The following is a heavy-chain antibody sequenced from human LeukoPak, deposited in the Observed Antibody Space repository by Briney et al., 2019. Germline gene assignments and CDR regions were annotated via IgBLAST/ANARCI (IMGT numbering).Heavy chain of an antibody. Sequence: PGGSLRLSCAASGFTFSSYEMNWVRQAPGKGLEWVSYISSSGSTIFYADSVKGRFTISRDNAKNSLYLQMNSLRAEDTAVYYCARDRVRSTSARVDYWGQGTLVTVSS. J-gene: IGHJ4*02. D-gene: IGHD2-2*01. CDR3: ARDRVRSTSARVDY. CDR1: GFTFSSYE. V-gene: IGHV3-48*03. CDR2: ISSSGSTI.